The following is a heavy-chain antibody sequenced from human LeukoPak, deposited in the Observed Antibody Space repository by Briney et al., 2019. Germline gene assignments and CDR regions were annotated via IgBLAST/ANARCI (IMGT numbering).Heavy chain of an antibody. CDR1: GGSINSYY. CDR2: IYYSGST. J-gene: IGHJ4*02. Sequence: PSETLSLTCTVSGGSINSYYWSWIRQPPGKGLEWIGYIYYSGSTNYNPSLKSRVTISVDTSKNHFSLKVTSVTAADTAVYYCARAKGDYWGQGTLVTVSS. V-gene: IGHV4-59*01. CDR3: ARAKGDY.